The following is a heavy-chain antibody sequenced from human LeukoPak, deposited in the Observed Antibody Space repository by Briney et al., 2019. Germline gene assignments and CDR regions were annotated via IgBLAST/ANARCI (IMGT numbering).Heavy chain of an antibody. CDR3: ARQGPSITMVRGVRSDWFDP. V-gene: IGHV5-51*01. CDR2: IYPGDSDT. D-gene: IGHD3-10*01. J-gene: IGHJ5*02. Sequence: GESLKISCKGSGYSFTSYWIGWVRQMPGKGLEWMGIIYPGDSDTRYSPSFQGQVTISADKSISTAYLQWSSLKASDTAMYYCARQGPSITMVRGVRSDWFDPWGQGTLVTVSS. CDR1: GYSFTSYW.